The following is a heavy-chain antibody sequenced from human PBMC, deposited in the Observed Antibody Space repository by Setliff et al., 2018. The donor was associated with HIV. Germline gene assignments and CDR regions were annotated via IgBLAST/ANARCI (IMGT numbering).Heavy chain of an antibody. Sequence: GGSLRLSCAASGFTFSSYVMSWVRQAPGKGLEWVSGINWNGCSTGYADSVKGRFTISRDNAKNSLYLQTNSLTADDTAVYYCARDSGTTMGASGPGYWGQGTLVTVSS. V-gene: IGHV3-20*04. D-gene: IGHD1-26*01. CDR1: GFTFSSYV. CDR2: INWNGCST. CDR3: ARDSGTTMGASGPGY. J-gene: IGHJ4*02.